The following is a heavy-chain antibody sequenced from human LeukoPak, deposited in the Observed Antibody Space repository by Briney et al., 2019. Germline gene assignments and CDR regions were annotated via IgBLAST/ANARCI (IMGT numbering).Heavy chain of an antibody. CDR1: GGSISSGGYY. J-gene: IGHJ4*02. CDR2: IYYSGST. V-gene: IGHV4-31*03. Sequence: SETLSLTCTVSGGSISSGGYYWSWIRQQPGKGLEWIGYIYYSGSTYYNPSLKSRVTISVDTSKNQFSLKLSSVTAADTAVYYWAKSTTVVTPDWGIYFDYWGQGTLVTVSS. D-gene: IGHD4-23*01. CDR3: AKSTTVVTPDWGIYFDY.